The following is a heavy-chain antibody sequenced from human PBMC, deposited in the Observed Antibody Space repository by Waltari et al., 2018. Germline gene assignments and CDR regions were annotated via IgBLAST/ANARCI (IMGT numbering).Heavy chain of an antibody. Sequence: QVQLVESGGGVVQPGKSLRRSCAASGFTFRIDAMHWVHRAPGQGGGGVAIIDSEGSAEDYAASVNGRVTISRDNSGNTLYLQLNNLRAEDTAVYHCAREDWNYGRIPDSWGQGTLVTVSS. CDR3: AREDWNYGRIPDS. V-gene: IGHV3-33*01. CDR1: GFTFRIDA. D-gene: IGHD1-7*01. J-gene: IGHJ4*02. CDR2: IDSEGSAE.